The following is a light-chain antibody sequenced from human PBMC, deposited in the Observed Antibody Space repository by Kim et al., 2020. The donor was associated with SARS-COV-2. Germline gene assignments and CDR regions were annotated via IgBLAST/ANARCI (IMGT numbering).Light chain of an antibody. J-gene: IGKJ4*01. CDR2: AAS. Sequence: ASSGDKVTITCRASQAISNHLAWFQQKPGKAPKSLMDAASILLSGVPSNFSGSGSGTEFTLTISSLQPEDFATYYCQQYNDFPPTFGGGTKVDIK. V-gene: IGKV1-16*02. CDR1: QAISNH. CDR3: QQYNDFPPT.